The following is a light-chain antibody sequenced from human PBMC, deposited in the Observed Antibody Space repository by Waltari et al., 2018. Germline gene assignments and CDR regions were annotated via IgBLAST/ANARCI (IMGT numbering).Light chain of an antibody. V-gene: IGKV3D-15*01. Sequence: EIVMTQSPATLSLSPGERATLSCRARQSVSSNLAWYQQRPGQAPRLLIHGASTRATGIPARFSGSGSGTEFTLTISSLQSEDFAVYHCQQYNEWPRTFGQGTKVEIK. J-gene: IGKJ1*01. CDR1: QSVSSN. CDR3: QQYNEWPRT. CDR2: GAS.